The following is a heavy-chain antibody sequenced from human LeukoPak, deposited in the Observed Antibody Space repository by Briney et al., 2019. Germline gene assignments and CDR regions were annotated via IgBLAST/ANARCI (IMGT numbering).Heavy chain of an antibody. CDR1: GGSINSKDHI. CDR3: AKGTGDTAYYFDF. V-gene: IGHV3-23*01. J-gene: IGHJ4*02. D-gene: IGHD7-27*01. CDR2: IRVSGST. Sequence: GTLSLTCTVSGGSINSKDHIWGWVRQPPGKGLEWVSGIRVSGSTYYPDSVTGRFTISRDNSENTLYLQMSGLRAEDTAIYYCAKGTGDTAYYFDFWGQGVLVTVSS.